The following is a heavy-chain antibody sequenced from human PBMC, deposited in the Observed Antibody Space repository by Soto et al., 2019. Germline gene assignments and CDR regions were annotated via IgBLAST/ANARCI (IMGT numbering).Heavy chain of an antibody. J-gene: IGHJ4*02. CDR3: ARSGRLSQFDI. CDR2: SRDKAESHTT. V-gene: IGHV3-72*01. Sequence: GGSLRLSCAASGFAFSDHYIDWVRQAPGKGLEWVARSRDKAESHTTEHAASVRGRSTISRDDSKNSLYLQMNSLKTEDTAVYYCARSGRLSQFDIWGQGIMVTVSS. CDR1: GFAFSDHY. D-gene: IGHD3-10*01.